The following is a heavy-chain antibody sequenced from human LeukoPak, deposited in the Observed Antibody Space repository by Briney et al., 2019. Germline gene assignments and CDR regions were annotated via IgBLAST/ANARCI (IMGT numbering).Heavy chain of an antibody. D-gene: IGHD1-26*01. V-gene: IGHV4-39*01. CDR2: IYYSGST. Sequence: SETLSLTCTVSGGSISSSSYYWGWIRRPPGKGLEWIGSIYYSGSTYYNPSLKSRVTISVDTSKNQFSLKLSSVTAADTAVYYCARHAKSSGSLRRYFDYWGQGTLVTVSS. J-gene: IGHJ4*02. CDR3: ARHAKSSGSLRRYFDY. CDR1: GGSISSSSYY.